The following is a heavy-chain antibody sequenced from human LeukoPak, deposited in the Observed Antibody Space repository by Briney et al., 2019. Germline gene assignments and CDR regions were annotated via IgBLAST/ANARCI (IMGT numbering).Heavy chain of an antibody. J-gene: IGHJ4*02. V-gene: IGHV1-2*02. CDR2: INPNSGAT. CDR1: VYTFTGYY. D-gene: IGHD4/OR15-4a*01. CDR3: ARDERYSYGDNHYPDLGF. Sequence: ASVNVSCKASVYTFTGYYLFWVRQAPGQGLEWMGWINPNSGATKYAQKFQGRVTLTRDTSIRTTYMELSSLRSDDTAVYYCARDERYSYGDNHYPDLGFWGQGTPVSVSS.